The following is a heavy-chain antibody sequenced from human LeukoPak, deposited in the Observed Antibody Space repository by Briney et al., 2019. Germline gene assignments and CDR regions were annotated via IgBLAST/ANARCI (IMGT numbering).Heavy chain of an antibody. V-gene: IGHV3-30*02. CDR3: AKVRKAADGRSSSDY. CDR2: IRYDGSNK. J-gene: IGHJ4*02. Sequence: GGSLRLSCAASGFTFSNYGMDWVRQAPGKGLEWVAFIRYDGSNKYYADSVKGRFTISRDNSKNTLYLQMNSLRAEDTAVYYCAKVRKAADGRSSSDYWGQGTLVTVSS. D-gene: IGHD6-13*01. CDR1: GFTFSNYG.